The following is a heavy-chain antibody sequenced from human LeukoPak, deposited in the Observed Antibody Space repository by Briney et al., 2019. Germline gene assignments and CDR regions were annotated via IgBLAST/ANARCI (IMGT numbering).Heavy chain of an antibody. Sequence: SETLSLTCTVSGGSISSYYWGWIRRPPGKGLEWIGTIYYSGSTYYNPSLKSRVTISVDTSKNQFSLKLSSVTAADTAVYYCARRGMAAAGFFDYWGQGTLVTVSS. CDR3: ARRGMAAAGFFDY. J-gene: IGHJ4*02. D-gene: IGHD6-13*01. V-gene: IGHV4-39*01. CDR1: GGSISSYY. CDR2: IYYSGST.